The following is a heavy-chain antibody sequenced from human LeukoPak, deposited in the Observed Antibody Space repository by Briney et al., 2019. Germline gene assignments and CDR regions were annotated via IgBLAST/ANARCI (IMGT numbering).Heavy chain of an antibody. Sequence: GASVKVSCKASGYTFTSYGISWVRQAPGQGLEWMGRIIPILGIANYAQKFQGRVTITADKSTSTAYMELSSLRSEDTAVYYCARDPDFWSGAFPFDIWGQGTMVTVSS. CDR2: IIPILGIA. CDR1: GYTFTSYG. J-gene: IGHJ3*02. V-gene: IGHV1-69*04. D-gene: IGHD3-3*01. CDR3: ARDPDFWSGAFPFDI.